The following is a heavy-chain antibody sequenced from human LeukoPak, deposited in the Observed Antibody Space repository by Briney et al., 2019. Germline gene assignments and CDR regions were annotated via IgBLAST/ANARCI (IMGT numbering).Heavy chain of an antibody. D-gene: IGHD3-22*01. CDR1: GFTFSSYA. J-gene: IGHJ4*02. CDR2: ISGSGGST. V-gene: IGHV3-23*01. Sequence: PGGSLRLSCAAPGFTFSSYAMSWVRQAPGKGLEWVSAISGSGGSTYYADSVKGRFTISRDSSKHTLFLQMNSLRADDTAVYYCAKSPYYYDSSGYYDYWGQGTLVTVSS. CDR3: AKSPYYYDSSGYYDY.